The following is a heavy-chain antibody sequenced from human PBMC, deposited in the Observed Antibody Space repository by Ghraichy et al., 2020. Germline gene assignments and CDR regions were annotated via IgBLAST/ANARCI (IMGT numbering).Heavy chain of an antibody. D-gene: IGHD3-3*01. CDR2: IYYSGST. CDR1: GGSISSYY. J-gene: IGHJ4*02. CDR3: ARGRGIFGEQIDY. Sequence: SETLSLTCTVSGGSISSYYWSWIRQPPGKGLEWIGYIYYSGSTNYNPSLKSRVTISVDTSKNQFSLKLSSVTAADTAVYYCARGRGIFGEQIDYWGQGTLVTVSS. V-gene: IGHV4-59*01.